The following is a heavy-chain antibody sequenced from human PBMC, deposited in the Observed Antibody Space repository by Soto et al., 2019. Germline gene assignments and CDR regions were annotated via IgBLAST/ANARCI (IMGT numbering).Heavy chain of an antibody. CDR1: GGSISSGGYY. D-gene: IGHD6-13*01. CDR3: ARGNPRGWAAGTPHYYYYGMDV. V-gene: IGHV4-31*03. J-gene: IGHJ6*02. CDR2: IYYSGST. Sequence: QVQLQESGPGLVKPSQTLSLTCTVSGGSISSGGYYWSWIRQHPGKGLEWIGYIYYSGSTYYNPSLKRRVTISVDTSKNQFSLKLSSVTAADTAVYYCARGNPRGWAAGTPHYYYYGMDVWGQGTTVTVSS.